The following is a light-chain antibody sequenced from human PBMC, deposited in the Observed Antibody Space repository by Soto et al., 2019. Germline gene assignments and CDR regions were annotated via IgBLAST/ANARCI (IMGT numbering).Light chain of an antibody. J-gene: IGLJ1*01. Sequence: QSALTQPASVSGSPGQSITISCTGTSSDVGGYNSVSWYQQHPGKAPKLVIYEVTNRPSGISNRFSGSKSGNTASLTISGLQAEEEPDPSCSSYKSRSTRVFGTGTKVTV. CDR1: SSDVGGYNS. CDR3: SSYKSRSTRV. V-gene: IGLV2-14*01. CDR2: EVT.